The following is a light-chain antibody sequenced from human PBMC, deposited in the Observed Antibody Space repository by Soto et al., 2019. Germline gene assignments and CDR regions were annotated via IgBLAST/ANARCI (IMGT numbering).Light chain of an antibody. CDR3: SSYTSSSRV. J-gene: IGLJ3*02. V-gene: IGLV2-14*01. CDR2: DVS. Sequence: QSVLTQPASVSGSPGQSITISCTGTSSDVGGYNYVSWYQQHPGKAPKLMIYDVSNRPSGVSNRFSGPKSGNTASLTISGLQAEDEAGYYCSSYTSSSRVFGGGTKLTVL. CDR1: SSDVGGYNY.